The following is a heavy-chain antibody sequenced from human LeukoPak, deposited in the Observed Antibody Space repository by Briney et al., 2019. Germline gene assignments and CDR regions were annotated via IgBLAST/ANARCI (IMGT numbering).Heavy chain of an antibody. V-gene: IGHV3-23*01. CDR1: VFTLSSYA. CDR2: ISGRGGST. Sequence: GGCLRLSRAASVFTLSSYAICCVPQAPGKGLECVSDISGRGGSTYYADSVKGRFTISRDNSKNTLYLQMNSLRADDTAVYYCAKALGYCISTSCYVWGQGTLVTVSS. D-gene: IGHD2-2*01. J-gene: IGHJ4*02. CDR3: AKALGYCISTSCYV.